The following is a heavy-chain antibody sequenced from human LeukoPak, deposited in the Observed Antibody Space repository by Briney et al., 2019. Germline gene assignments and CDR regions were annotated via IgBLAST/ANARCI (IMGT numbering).Heavy chain of an antibody. CDR1: GFTFSSYG. Sequence: PGGSLRLSCAASGFTFSSYGMHWVRQAPGKGLEWVAVISYDGSNKYYADSVKGRFTISRDNSKNTLYLQMNSLRAEDTAVYYCAKQGGILTGYFFDYWGQGTLVTVSS. V-gene: IGHV3-30*18. D-gene: IGHD3-9*01. CDR2: ISYDGSNK. CDR3: AKQGGILTGYFFDY. J-gene: IGHJ4*02.